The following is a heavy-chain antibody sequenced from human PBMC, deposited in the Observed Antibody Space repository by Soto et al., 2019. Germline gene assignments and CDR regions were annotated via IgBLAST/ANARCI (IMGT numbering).Heavy chain of an antibody. V-gene: IGHV4-61*01. D-gene: IGHD3-22*01. CDR2: IYYSGST. CDR1: GGSVSSGSYY. J-gene: IGHJ4*02. CDR3: ARGRRDYYDSSGYRFDY. Sequence: QVQLQESGPGLVKPSETLSLTCTVSGGSVSSGSYYWSWIRQPPGKGLEWLGYIYYSGSTNYNPSLKSRVTISVDTSKNQFSLKLSSVTAADTAVYYCARGRRDYYDSSGYRFDYWGQGTLVTVSS.